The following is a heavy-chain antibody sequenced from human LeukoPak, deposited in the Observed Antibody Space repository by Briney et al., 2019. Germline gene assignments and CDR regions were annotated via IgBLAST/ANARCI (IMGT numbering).Heavy chain of an antibody. CDR1: GGSISSGSYY. D-gene: IGHD3-10*01. CDR2: IYTSGST. J-gene: IGHJ4*02. V-gene: IGHV4-61*02. CDR3: ARVGSGSYYYFDY. Sequence: SQTLSLTCTVSGGSISSGSYYWSWIRQPAGKGLEWIGRIYTSGSTNYNPSLKSRVTISVDTSKNQFSLKLSSVTAADTAVYYCARVGSGSYYYFDYWGQGTLVTVSS.